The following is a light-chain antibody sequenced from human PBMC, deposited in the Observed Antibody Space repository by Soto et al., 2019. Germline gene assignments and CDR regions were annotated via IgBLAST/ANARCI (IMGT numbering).Light chain of an antibody. Sequence: HSVLTQAPSVSGVPGQRVTISCTGSSSNIGAGYDVHWYQQLPGTAPKLLIYGNSNRPSGVPDRFSGSKSGTSASLAITGLQAEDEADYYCQSYDSSLSGLNYVFGTGTKVTVL. CDR2: GNS. CDR1: SSNIGAGYD. V-gene: IGLV1-40*01. J-gene: IGLJ1*01. CDR3: QSYDSSLSGLNYV.